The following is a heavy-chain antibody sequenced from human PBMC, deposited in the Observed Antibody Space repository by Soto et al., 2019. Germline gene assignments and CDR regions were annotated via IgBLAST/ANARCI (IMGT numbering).Heavy chain of an antibody. CDR1: GGSISSGDYY. Sequence: SETLSLTCAVSGGSISSGDYYWSWIRQPPGKGLEWIGYIYYSGSTYYNPSLKSRVTISVDTSKNQFSLKLSSVTAADTAVYYCARGGYDILTGYQTLFDYWGQGTLVTVS. CDR3: ARGGYDILTGYQTLFDY. CDR2: IYYSGST. J-gene: IGHJ4*02. V-gene: IGHV4-30-4*01. D-gene: IGHD3-9*01.